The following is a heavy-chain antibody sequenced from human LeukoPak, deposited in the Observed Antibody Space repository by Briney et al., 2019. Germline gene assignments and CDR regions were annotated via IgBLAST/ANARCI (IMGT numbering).Heavy chain of an antibody. J-gene: IGHJ3*02. CDR1: GYSISSGYY. V-gene: IGHV4-38-2*02. Sequence: PSETLSLTCTVSGYSISSGYYWGWIRQPPGKGLEWIGSIYHSGSTYYNPSLKSRVTISVDTSKNQFSLKLSSVTAADTAVYYCARESVDAFDIWGQGTMVTVSS. CDR2: IYHSGST. D-gene: IGHD3-3*01. CDR3: ARESVDAFDI.